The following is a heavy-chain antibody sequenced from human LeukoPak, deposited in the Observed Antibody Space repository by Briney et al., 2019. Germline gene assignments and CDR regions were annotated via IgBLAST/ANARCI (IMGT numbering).Heavy chain of an antibody. D-gene: IGHD7-27*01. Sequence: PGGSLRLSCAASGFTFINYAMSWVRQAPGKGLEWASGISGSGGSTYYADSVKGRFTISRDNSKNTLYLQMNSLRAEDTAVYYCARKNWGSEFYYFDYWGQGTLVTVSS. CDR1: GFTFINYA. J-gene: IGHJ4*02. V-gene: IGHV3-23*01. CDR2: ISGSGGST. CDR3: ARKNWGSEFYYFDY.